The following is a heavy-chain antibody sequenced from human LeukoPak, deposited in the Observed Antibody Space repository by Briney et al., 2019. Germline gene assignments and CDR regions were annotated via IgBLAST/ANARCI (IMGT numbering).Heavy chain of an antibody. D-gene: IGHD5-12*01. Sequence: GGSLRLSCEASGFTFSGYEMNWVRQAPGKGLEWVSLIVSSSGSTFYADSVKGRFTISRDNSKNTLYLQMNSLRAEDTAVYYCAKGAYDYVELGYFDYWGQGTLVTVSS. J-gene: IGHJ4*02. CDR2: IVSSSGST. CDR1: GFTFSGYE. V-gene: IGHV3-23*01. CDR3: AKGAYDYVELGYFDY.